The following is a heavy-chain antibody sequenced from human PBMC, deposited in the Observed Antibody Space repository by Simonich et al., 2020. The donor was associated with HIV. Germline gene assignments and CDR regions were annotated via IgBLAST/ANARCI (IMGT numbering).Heavy chain of an antibody. V-gene: IGHV4-34*01. CDR2: INHSRNK. CDR3: ARSPYYYDISGDLDY. Sequence: QVQLQQWGAGLLKPSETLSLTCVVYGGSLSGHYWSWVRQPPGKGQEWIGEINHSRNKTYNPSLKTRVTIALDTSKNQFSLKLSSVTAADTAVYYCARSPYYYDISGDLDYWGQGTLVTVSS. J-gene: IGHJ4*02. D-gene: IGHD3-22*01. CDR1: GGSLSGHY.